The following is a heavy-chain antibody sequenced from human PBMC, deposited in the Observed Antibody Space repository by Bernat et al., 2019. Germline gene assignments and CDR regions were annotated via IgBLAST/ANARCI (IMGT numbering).Heavy chain of an antibody. CDR2: IYTSGST. CDR1: GGSISSGSYY. V-gene: IGHV4-61*02. D-gene: IGHD6-19*01. Sequence: QVQLQESGPGLVKPSQTLSLTCTVSGGSISSGSYYWSWIRQPAGKGLEWIGRIYTSGSTNYNPSLKSRVTISVDTSKNQFSLKLSSVTAADTAVYYCARDGTYSSGWRDAFDIWGQGTMVTVSS. CDR3: ARDGTYSSGWRDAFDI. J-gene: IGHJ3*02.